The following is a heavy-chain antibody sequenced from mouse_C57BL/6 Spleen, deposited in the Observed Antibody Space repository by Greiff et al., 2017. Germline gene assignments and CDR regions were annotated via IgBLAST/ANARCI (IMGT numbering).Heavy chain of an antibody. D-gene: IGHD1-1*01. CDR3: ATSELITTVVAGAMDG. Sequence: VQLQQSGGDLVKPGGSLKLSCAASGFTFSSYGMSWVRQTPDKRLEWVATISSGGSYTYYPDSVKGRFTISRDNSKNTLYLQMRSLKSEDTAMYYCATSELITTVVAGAMDGWGQRTSVTVSS. J-gene: IGHJ4*01. V-gene: IGHV5-6*01. CDR2: ISSGGSYT. CDR1: GFTFSSYG.